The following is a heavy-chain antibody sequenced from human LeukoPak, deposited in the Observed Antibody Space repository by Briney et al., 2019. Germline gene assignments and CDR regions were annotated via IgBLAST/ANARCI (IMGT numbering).Heavy chain of an antibody. CDR2: ISGSGGST. Sequence: GGSLRLSCAASGFTFSSYAMSWVRQAPGKGLEWVSAISGSGGSTFYADSVKGRFTISRDNSKNTLYLQMNSLRAEDTAVYYCAKSGVGATYFDYWGQGTLVTVSS. CDR3: AKSGVGATYFDY. J-gene: IGHJ4*02. CDR1: GFTFSSYA. D-gene: IGHD1-26*01. V-gene: IGHV3-23*01.